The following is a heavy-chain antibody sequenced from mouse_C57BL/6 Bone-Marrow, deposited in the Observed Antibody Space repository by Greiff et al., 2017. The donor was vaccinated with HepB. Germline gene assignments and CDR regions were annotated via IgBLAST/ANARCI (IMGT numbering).Heavy chain of an antibody. J-gene: IGHJ1*03. V-gene: IGHV2-5*01. CDR1: GFSLTSYG. Sequence: VKLQESGPGLVQPSQSLSITCTVSGFSLTSYGVHWVRQSPGKGLEWLGVIWRGGSTDYNAAFMSRLSITKDNSKRQVFFKMNSLQADDTAIYYCAKDEGDSDGYFDGWGTGTTVTVSS. CDR2: IWRGGST. CDR3: AKDEGDSDGYFDG. D-gene: IGHD2-13*01.